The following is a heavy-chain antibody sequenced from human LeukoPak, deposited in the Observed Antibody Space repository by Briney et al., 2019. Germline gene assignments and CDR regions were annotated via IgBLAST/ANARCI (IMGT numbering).Heavy chain of an antibody. Sequence: ASVKVSCKASGYTFSGYYIHWVRQAPGQGLEWMGWINPISGGTDYAQKFQGRVTMTRDMSTSTVYMELSSLRSEDTAVYYCARDRVDTAMAEEYYFDYWGQGTLVTVSS. CDR2: INPISGGT. CDR1: GYTFSGYY. J-gene: IGHJ4*02. D-gene: IGHD5-18*01. CDR3: ARDRVDTAMAEEYYFDY. V-gene: IGHV1-2*02.